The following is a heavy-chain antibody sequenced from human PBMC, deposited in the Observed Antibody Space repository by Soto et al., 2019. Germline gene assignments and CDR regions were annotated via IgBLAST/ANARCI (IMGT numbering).Heavy chain of an antibody. J-gene: IGHJ4*02. Sequence: QVQLQESGPGLVKPSQTLSLTCTVSGGPISSGGYYWSWIRQHPGKGLEWIGYIYYSGSTYYNPSLKSRVTISVDTSKNQFSLKLSSVTAADTAVYYCARGSDVDTAMPFDYWGQGTLVTVSS. CDR1: GGPISSGGYY. CDR3: ARGSDVDTAMPFDY. D-gene: IGHD5-18*01. CDR2: IYYSGST. V-gene: IGHV4-31*03.